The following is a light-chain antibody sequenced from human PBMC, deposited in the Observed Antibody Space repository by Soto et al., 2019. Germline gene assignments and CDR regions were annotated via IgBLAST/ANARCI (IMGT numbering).Light chain of an antibody. CDR1: QGIGSA. CDR3: LQHNSYPPT. CDR2: AAS. Sequence: DIQMTQSPSSLSASVGDRVTITYRASQGIGSALGWYQQKPRKAPKRLIYAASSLQSGVPSRFSGSGSGTEFTLTISSLQPEDFATYYCLQHNSYPPTFGGGTKVEIK. V-gene: IGKV1-17*01. J-gene: IGKJ4*01.